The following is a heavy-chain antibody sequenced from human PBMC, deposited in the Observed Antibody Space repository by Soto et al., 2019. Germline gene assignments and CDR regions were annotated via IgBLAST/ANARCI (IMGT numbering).Heavy chain of an antibody. D-gene: IGHD6-13*01. J-gene: IGHJ6*03. V-gene: IGHV3-11*01. Sequence: QVQLVESGGGLVKPGGSLRLSCAASGFSFSDYYMTWIRQAPGKGLEWVSYISSGGTTIDYADSVKGRFTISRDNARTSLFLHMNSLRAEDTAVYYCASLTFSSSYYGIYYYYIDVWGKGTTVSVSS. CDR3: ASLTFSSSYYGIYYYYIDV. CDR2: ISSGGTTI. CDR1: GFSFSDYY.